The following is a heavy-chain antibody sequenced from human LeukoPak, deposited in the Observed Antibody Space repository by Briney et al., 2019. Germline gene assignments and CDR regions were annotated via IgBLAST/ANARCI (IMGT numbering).Heavy chain of an antibody. Sequence: GGSLRLSCAASGSTFSSYGMHWVRQAPGKGLEWVAVISYDGSNKYYADSVKGRFTISRDNSKNTLYLQMNSLRAEDTAVYYCAKFGTTENHFDYWGQGTLVTVSS. D-gene: IGHD2/OR15-2a*01. J-gene: IGHJ4*02. CDR1: GSTFSSYG. CDR2: ISYDGSNK. V-gene: IGHV3-30*18. CDR3: AKFGTTENHFDY.